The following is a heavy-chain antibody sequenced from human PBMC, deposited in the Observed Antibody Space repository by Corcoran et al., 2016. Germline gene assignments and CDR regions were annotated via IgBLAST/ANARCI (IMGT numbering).Heavy chain of an antibody. J-gene: IGHJ4*02. V-gene: IGHV3-33*01. CDR2: IWYDGSNK. D-gene: IGHD3-22*01. CDR3: AREFYDSSGYPFDY. Sequence: VQLVESGGGVVQPGRSLRLSCAASGFTFSSYGMHWVRQAPGKGLEWVAVIWYDGSNKYYADSVKGRFTISRDNSKNTLYLQMNSLRAEDTAVYYCAREFYDSSGYPFDYWGQGTLVTVSS. CDR1: GFTFSSYG.